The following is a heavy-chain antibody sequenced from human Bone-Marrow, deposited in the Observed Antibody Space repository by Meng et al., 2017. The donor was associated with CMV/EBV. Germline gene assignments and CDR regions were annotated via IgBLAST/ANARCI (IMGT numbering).Heavy chain of an antibody. V-gene: IGHV4-39*07. CDR2: IRYSGSS. J-gene: IGHJ6*02. CDR1: GASVSSSSFY. CDR3: ARPFHGVVCAPSFSVF. Sequence: SETLSLTCTVSGASVSSSSFYWGWVRQPPGTGLEWIGYIRYSGSSYYNPSRESRVTMSIDTSKNQFSLELSSVTAADTAVYYCARPFHGVVCAPSFSVFCGQATTATVSS. D-gene: IGHD2-21*02.